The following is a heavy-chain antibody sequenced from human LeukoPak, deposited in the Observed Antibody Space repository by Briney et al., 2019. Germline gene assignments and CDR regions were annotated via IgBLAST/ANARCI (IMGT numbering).Heavy chain of an antibody. CDR3: AKDGVYSGSYYEDY. Sequence: GGSLRLSCAASGFTFSTYAMTWVRQAPGKGLEWVSAISGGGGDTSYADSVKGRFTISRDNSKNTVYLQMNSLRAEDTAVYHCAKDGVYSGSYYEDYWGQGTLVTVSS. CDR2: ISGGGGDT. D-gene: IGHD1-26*01. V-gene: IGHV3-23*01. CDR1: GFTFSTYA. J-gene: IGHJ4*02.